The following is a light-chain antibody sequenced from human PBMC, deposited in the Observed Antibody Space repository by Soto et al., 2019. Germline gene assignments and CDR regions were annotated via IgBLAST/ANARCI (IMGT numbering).Light chain of an antibody. CDR2: GAS. CDR1: ESVSTN. J-gene: IGKJ1*01. Sequence: ELVMTQSPAKLALSAGERGTLSRRASESVSTNLAWYQQKAGQAPRLLIYGASTRATGIPARFSGSGSGTEFTLTISSLQSEDFAVYYCQRYSIWRTFGQGTKVDI. V-gene: IGKV3-15*01. CDR3: QRYSIWRT.